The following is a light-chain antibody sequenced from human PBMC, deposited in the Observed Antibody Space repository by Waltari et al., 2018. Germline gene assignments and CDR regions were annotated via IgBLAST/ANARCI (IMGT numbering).Light chain of an antibody. CDR3: ASWDDSLSGHYV. CDR2: RND. V-gene: IGLV1-47*01. Sequence: QSVLTQPPSASGTPGQRVTISCSGSNSNIGSNNVYWYQQLPGTAPKLLIYRNDQRPSGVPGRFSGSKAGSSASLAISGLRSEDEADYYGASWDDSLSGHYVFGTGTKVTV. CDR1: NSNIGSNN. J-gene: IGLJ1*01.